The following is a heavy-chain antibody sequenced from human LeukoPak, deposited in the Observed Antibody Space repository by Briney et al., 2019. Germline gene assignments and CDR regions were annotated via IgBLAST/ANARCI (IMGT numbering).Heavy chain of an antibody. D-gene: IGHD2-15*01. J-gene: IGHJ2*01. CDR3: ASPRDTVVVVAATSGYFDL. V-gene: IGHV4-4*07. CDR1: GGSISSYS. CDR2: IYTSGST. Sequence: SETLSLTCTVSGGSISSYSWSWIRQPAGKGLEWIGRIYTSGSTNYNPSLKSRVTMSVDTSKNQFSLKLTSVTAADTAVYYCASPRDTVVVVAATSGYFDLWGRGTLVTVSS.